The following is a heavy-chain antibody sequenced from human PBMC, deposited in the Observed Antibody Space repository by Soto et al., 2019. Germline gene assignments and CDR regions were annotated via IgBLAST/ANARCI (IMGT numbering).Heavy chain of an antibody. J-gene: IGHJ4*02. CDR1: GGTFRNYP. CDR3: ARGPLVVLNYFES. CDR2: IFPLTDIT. V-gene: IGHV1-69*02. Sequence: QVQLVQSGTEVTKPGSSVKVSCKASGGTFRNYPINWVRQAPGQGLEWMGSIFPLTDITDYAQNFQARLTISADKSTSTAYMELRSLTSDDTAMYFCARGPLVVLNYFESWGQGTLVTVSS.